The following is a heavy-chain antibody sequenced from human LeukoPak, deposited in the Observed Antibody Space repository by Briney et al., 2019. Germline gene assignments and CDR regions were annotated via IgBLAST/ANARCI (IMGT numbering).Heavy chain of an antibody. CDR1: GGSISSGDYY. D-gene: IGHD1-26*01. CDR3: ARNIVGPRQVDY. V-gene: IGHV4-30-4*01. CDR2: IYYSGST. Sequence: SQTLSLTCTVSGGSISSGDYYWSWIRQPPGKGLEWIGYIYYSGSTYYNPSLKSRVTISVDTSKNQFSLKLSSVTAADTAVYYCARNIVGPRQVDYWGQGILVTVSS. J-gene: IGHJ4*02.